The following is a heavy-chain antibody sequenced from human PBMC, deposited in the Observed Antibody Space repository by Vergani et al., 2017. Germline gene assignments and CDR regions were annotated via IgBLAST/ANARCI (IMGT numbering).Heavy chain of an antibody. Sequence: EVQLLESGGGLVQPGGSLRLSCAASGFTFSSYAMNWVRQAPGKGLEWVSGISGSDGSTYYADSVKGRFTISRDNSKNTLYLQMNSLRAEDTAVYYCAKDVTIIMIVVVFDYWGQGSLVTVSS. CDR1: GFTFSSYA. CDR2: ISGSDGST. V-gene: IGHV3-23*01. D-gene: IGHD3-22*01. J-gene: IGHJ4*02. CDR3: AKDVTIIMIVVVFDY.